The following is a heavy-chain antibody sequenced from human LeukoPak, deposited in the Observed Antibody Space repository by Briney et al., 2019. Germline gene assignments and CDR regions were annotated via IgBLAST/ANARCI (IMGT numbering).Heavy chain of an antibody. D-gene: IGHD1-26*01. J-gene: IGHJ5*02. CDR1: GGSFSGYY. CDR2: INHSGST. Sequence: KPSETLPLTCAVYGGSFSGYYWSWIRQPPGKGLEWIGEINHSGSTNYHPSLKSRVTISVDTSKNQFSLKLSSVTAADTAVYYCASREDWFDPWGQGTLVTVSS. CDR3: ASREDWFDP. V-gene: IGHV4-34*01.